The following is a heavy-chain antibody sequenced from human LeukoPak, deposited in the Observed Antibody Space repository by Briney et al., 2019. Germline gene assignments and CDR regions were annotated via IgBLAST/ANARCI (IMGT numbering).Heavy chain of an antibody. CDR1: GGSINSDVSY. CDR3: ARLRKGYYDSSGYYKGFDY. V-gene: IGHV4-61*02. CDR2: IYTSGST. Sequence: SETLSLTCTVSGGSINSDVSYWSWIRQPAGTAAGKGLEWIGRIYTSGSTNYNPSLKSRVTISMDKSKNQFSLKLSSVTAADTAVYYCARLRKGYYDSSGYYKGFDYWGQGTLVTVSS. D-gene: IGHD3-22*01. J-gene: IGHJ4*02.